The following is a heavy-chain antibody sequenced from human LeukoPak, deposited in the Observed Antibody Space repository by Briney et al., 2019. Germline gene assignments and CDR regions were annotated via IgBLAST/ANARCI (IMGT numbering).Heavy chain of an antibody. CDR2: FYYSGTT. CDR3: ARGGSLVGTTPHDTFDI. CDR1: GGSISRGGYS. D-gene: IGHD1-26*01. V-gene: IGHV4-61*08. J-gene: IGHJ3*02. Sequence: TSDTLSLTCAVSGGSISRGGYSWSWIRQPPGEGLERIGFFYYSGTTNYNPSLKSRATLSIDTSKNQFSLNLRSVTAADTAVYYCARGGSLVGTTPHDTFDIWGQGTMVTVSS.